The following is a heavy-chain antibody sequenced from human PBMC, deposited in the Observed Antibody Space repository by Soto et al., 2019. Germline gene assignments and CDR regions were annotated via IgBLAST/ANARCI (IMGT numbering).Heavy chain of an antibody. V-gene: IGHV3-21*01. D-gene: IGHD1-26*01. CDR3: ARVAVEACCGSGDYYYYYGMDV. CDR2: ISSSSSYI. CDR1: GFTFSSYS. J-gene: IGHJ6*02. Sequence: PGWSLRLSCAASGFTFSSYSMNWVRQAQGKGLEWVSSISSSSSYIYYADSVKGRFTISRDNAKNSLYLQMNSLRAEDTAVYYCARVAVEACCGSGDYYYYYGMDVWGQGTTVTVSS.